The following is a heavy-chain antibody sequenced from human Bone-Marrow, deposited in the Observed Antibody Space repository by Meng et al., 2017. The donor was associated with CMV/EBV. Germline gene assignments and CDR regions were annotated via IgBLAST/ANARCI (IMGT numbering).Heavy chain of an antibody. CDR2: INQDESEK. CDR1: GFTFSSYA. D-gene: IGHD1-7*01. Sequence: GESLKISCAASGFTFSSYAMSWVRQAPGKGLEWVANINQDESEKSYVDSVKGRFTISRDNAKNSLYLQMNSLRVEDTAVYYCVRSWPKSGTPFDYWGQGTLVTVSS. CDR3: VRSWPKSGTPFDY. V-gene: IGHV3-7*01. J-gene: IGHJ4*02.